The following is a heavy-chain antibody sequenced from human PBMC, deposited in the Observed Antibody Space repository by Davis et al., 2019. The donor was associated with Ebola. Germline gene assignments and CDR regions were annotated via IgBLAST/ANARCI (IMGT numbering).Heavy chain of an antibody. J-gene: IGHJ4*02. Sequence: MPSETLSLTCTVSGGSISSGGYYWSWIRQHPGKGLEWIGYIYYSGSTYYNPSLKSRVTISVDTSKNQFSLKLSSVTAADTAVYYCARGGYSYGSIDYWGQGTLVTVSS. CDR3: ARGGYSYGSIDY. D-gene: IGHD5-18*01. CDR1: GGSISSGGYY. V-gene: IGHV4-31*03. CDR2: IYYSGST.